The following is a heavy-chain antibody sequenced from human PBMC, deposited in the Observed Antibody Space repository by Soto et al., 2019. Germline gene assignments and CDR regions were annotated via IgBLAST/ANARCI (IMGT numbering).Heavy chain of an antibody. CDR3: AREGHVVVPGAMSYNWFDP. Sequence: ASVKVSCKASGYTFTSYYMHWVRQAPGQGLEWMGIVSPSDGSTKYAQKFQGRVTMTRDTSTSLVSMELSSLRSEDTAVYYCAREGHVVVPGAMSYNWFDPWGQGTLVTVSS. J-gene: IGHJ5*02. CDR2: VSPSDGST. V-gene: IGHV1-46*01. CDR1: GYTFTSYY. D-gene: IGHD2-2*01.